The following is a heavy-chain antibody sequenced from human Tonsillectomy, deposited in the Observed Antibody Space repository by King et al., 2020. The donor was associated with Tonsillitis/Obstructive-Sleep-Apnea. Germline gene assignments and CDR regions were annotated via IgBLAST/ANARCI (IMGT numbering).Heavy chain of an antibody. Sequence: VQLVESGAEVKKPGESLKISCKGSGYSFTSYWIGWVRQMPGKGLEWMGIIYPGDSDTRYSPSFQGQVTISADKSITTAYLQWSSLKASDTAMYYCARHAQNDYYYYYMDVWGKGTTVTVSS. CDR2: IYPGDSDT. D-gene: IGHD1-1*01. J-gene: IGHJ6*03. CDR3: ARHAQNDYYYYYMDV. V-gene: IGHV5-51*01. CDR1: GYSFTSYW.